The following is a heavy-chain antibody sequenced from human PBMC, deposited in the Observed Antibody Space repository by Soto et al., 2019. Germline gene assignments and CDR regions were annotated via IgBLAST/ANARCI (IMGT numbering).Heavy chain of an antibody. Sequence: ASVKVSCKASGYTFTGYYMHWVRQAPRQGLEWMGWINPNSGGTNYAQKFQGWVTMTRDTSISTAYMELSSLRSEDTAVYYCARWRRITIFGVVIRDYYYYYMDVWGKGTTVTVSS. CDR1: GYTFTGYY. J-gene: IGHJ6*03. V-gene: IGHV1-2*04. CDR3: ARWRRITIFGVVIRDYYYYYMDV. D-gene: IGHD3-3*01. CDR2: INPNSGGT.